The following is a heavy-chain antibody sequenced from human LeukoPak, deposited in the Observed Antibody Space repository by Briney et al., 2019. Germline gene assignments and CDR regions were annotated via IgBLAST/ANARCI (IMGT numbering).Heavy chain of an antibody. CDR3: VKGLRSNNNWYSPFDS. D-gene: IGHD2-21*01. V-gene: IGHV3-23*01. J-gene: IGHJ4*02. CDR2: VSGSGTVT. CDR1: GFMFNLHA. Sequence: GGSLRLSCSASGFMFNLHAMSWVRQAPGKSLEWVSGVSGSGTVTNYAESVKGRFTISRDNSKKIIFLDMNNLRGEDTAMYYCVKGLRSNNNWYSPFDSWGQGTLVAVSS.